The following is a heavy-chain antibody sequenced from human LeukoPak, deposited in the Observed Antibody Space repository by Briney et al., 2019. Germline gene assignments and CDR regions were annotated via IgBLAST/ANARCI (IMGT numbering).Heavy chain of an antibody. D-gene: IGHD4-17*01. CDR2: IYGSTSA. J-gene: IGHJ4*02. CDR3: ARLNFGDDY. CDR1: GFTVSSNY. V-gene: IGHV3-66*01. Sequence: GGSLRLSCAASGFTVSSNYINWVRQAPGKGLEWVSLIYGSTSADYADSVKGRFTISRDTSMNTVYLQMNSLRAEDTAVYYCARLNFGDDYWGRGTLVTVSS.